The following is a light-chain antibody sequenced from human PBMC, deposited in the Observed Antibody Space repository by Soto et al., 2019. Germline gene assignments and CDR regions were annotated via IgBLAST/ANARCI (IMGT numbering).Light chain of an antibody. Sequence: QSALTQPASVSESPGQSITISCTGTSSDVGGYKYVSWYQQHPGKAPKLMIYDVSNRPSGVSNRFSGSKSGNTASLTISGLQADDEANYYCSSYTSSNTVIFGGGTKVTVL. J-gene: IGLJ2*01. CDR2: DVS. V-gene: IGLV2-14*01. CDR1: SSDVGGYKY. CDR3: SSYTSSNTVI.